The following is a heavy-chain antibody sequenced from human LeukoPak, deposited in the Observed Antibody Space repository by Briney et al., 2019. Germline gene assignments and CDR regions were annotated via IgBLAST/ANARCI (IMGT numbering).Heavy chain of an antibody. V-gene: IGHV4-61*05. D-gene: IGHD1-26*01. CDR3: ARLPGGVDVWDFDY. CDR2: IYYSGST. Sequence: SETLSLTCTVSGGSISSSSYYWSWIRQPPGKGLEWIGYIYYSGSTNYNPSLKSRVTISVDTSKNQFSLKLSSVTAADTAVYYCARLPGGVDVWDFDYWGQGTLVTVSS. J-gene: IGHJ4*02. CDR1: GGSISSSSYY.